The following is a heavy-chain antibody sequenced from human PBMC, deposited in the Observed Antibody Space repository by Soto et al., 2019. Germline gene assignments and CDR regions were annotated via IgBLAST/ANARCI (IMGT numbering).Heavy chain of an antibody. CDR2: INHSGST. CDR3: ARVGRAYFDWPVLNLGLGRKKNNYGMDV. J-gene: IGHJ6*02. V-gene: IGHV4-34*01. Sequence: KPSETLSLTCAVYGGSFSGYYWSWIRQPPGKGLEWIGEINHSGSTNYNPSLKSRVTISVDTSKNQFSLKLSSVTAADTAVYYCARVGRAYFDWPVLNLGLGRKKNNYGMDVWGQGTTVTVSS. D-gene: IGHD3-9*01. CDR1: GGSFSGYY.